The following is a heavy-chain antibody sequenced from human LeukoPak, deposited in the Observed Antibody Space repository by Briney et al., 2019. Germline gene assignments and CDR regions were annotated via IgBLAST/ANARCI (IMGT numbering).Heavy chain of an antibody. CDR1: RFTFSSYA. V-gene: IGHV3-23*01. CDR3: AKVAAAGKYNWFDP. CDR2: ISGSGGST. J-gene: IGHJ5*02. D-gene: IGHD6-13*01. Sequence: GGSLGLSCTASRFTFSSYAMNWVRQAPGKGLEWVSGISGSGGSTYYADSAKGRFTISRDNSKNTLYLQMNSLRAEDTAVYYCAKVAAAGKYNWFDPWGQGTLVTVSS.